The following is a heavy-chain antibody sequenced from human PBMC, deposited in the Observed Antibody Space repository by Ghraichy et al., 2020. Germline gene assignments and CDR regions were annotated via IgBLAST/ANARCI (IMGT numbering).Heavy chain of an antibody. J-gene: IGHJ6*04. CDR1: GGSFSNFG. D-gene: IGHD2/OR15-2a*01. V-gene: IGHV1-69*13. CDR3: ARDSGDLLPQFYFYSLLDV. Sequence: SVKVSCKVSGGSFSNFGISWVRQAPGQGLEWLGGIIPAFGTTDYAQRFQGRVIITADESTASAYMELSTLTSEDTAVYYCARDSGDLLPQFYFYSLLDVWGEGTAVSVSS. CDR2: IIPAFGTT.